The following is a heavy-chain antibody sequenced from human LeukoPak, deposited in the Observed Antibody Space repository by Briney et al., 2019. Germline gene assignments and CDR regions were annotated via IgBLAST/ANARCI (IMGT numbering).Heavy chain of an antibody. CDR2: ISGDKGNT. CDR1: GYTFTKYG. Sequence: ASVKVSCKAFGYTFTKYGITWVRQAPGQGLEWLGWISGDKGNTNYAQEVQGRVPMTTDTSTSTAYMELRSLRPDDTAVYFCARGDWEPFWYWGQGTLVTVSS. CDR3: ARGDWEPFWY. D-gene: IGHD1-26*01. V-gene: IGHV1-18*01. J-gene: IGHJ4*02.